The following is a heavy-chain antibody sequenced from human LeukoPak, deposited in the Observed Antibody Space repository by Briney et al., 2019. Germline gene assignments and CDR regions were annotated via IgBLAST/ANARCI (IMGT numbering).Heavy chain of an antibody. V-gene: IGHV3-48*03. Sequence: GGSLRLSCAASGFTFSTYEMNWVRQAPGKGLEWVSYISSGNDPIYYADSVKGRFTISRDNAKNSLYLQMNSLRAEDTAVYYCARRIYDSSGVDYWGQGTLVTVSS. D-gene: IGHD3-22*01. CDR2: ISSGNDPI. J-gene: IGHJ4*02. CDR1: GFTFSTYE. CDR3: ARRIYDSSGVDY.